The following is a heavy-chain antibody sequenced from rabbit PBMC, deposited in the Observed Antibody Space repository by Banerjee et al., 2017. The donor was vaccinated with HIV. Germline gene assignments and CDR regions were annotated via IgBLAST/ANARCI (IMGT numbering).Heavy chain of an antibody. CDR3: ARGTGNRDVMGPINL. D-gene: IGHD7-1*01. CDR1: GFSFSSYYY. Sequence: QEQLVESGGGLVQPEGSLTLTCKASGFSFSSYYYMCWVRQAPGKGLEWIGCIYTGSGGTYYASWAKGRFTISKTSSTTVTLQMTSLTAADTATYFCARGTGNRDVMGPINLWGPGTLVTVS. J-gene: IGHJ4*01. CDR2: IYTGSGGT. V-gene: IGHV1S45*01.